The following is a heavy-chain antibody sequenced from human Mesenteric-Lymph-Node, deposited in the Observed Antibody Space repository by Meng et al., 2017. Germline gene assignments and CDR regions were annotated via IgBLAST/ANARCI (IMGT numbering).Heavy chain of an antibody. CDR1: GFTFSSYS. J-gene: IGHJ4*02. CDR2: ISYDGSNK. V-gene: IGHV3-30*18. Sequence: LTCAASGFTFSSYSMNWVRQAPGKGLEWVAVISYDGSNKYYADSVKGRFTISRDNSRNTLYLQMNSLRAEDTALYYCAKLPYCSGGSCYSGAAGDWGQGTLVTVSS. D-gene: IGHD2-15*01. CDR3: AKLPYCSGGSCYSGAAGD.